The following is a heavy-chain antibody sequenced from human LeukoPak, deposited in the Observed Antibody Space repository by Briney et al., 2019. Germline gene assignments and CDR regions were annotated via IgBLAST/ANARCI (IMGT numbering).Heavy chain of an antibody. CDR3: TKDLAIVGATGFDY. D-gene: IGHD1-26*01. Sequence: GRSLRLSCAASGFTFDDYAMHWVRQGPGKGLEWVSGISWNSGTIGYAVSVKGRFTISRDNAKNSLYLQMNSLRAEDTALYYCTKDLAIVGATGFDYWGRGTLVTVSS. CDR1: GFTFDDYA. J-gene: IGHJ4*02. CDR2: ISWNSGTI. V-gene: IGHV3-9*01.